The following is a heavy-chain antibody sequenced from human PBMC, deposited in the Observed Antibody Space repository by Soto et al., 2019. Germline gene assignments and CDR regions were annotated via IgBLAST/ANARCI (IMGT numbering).Heavy chain of an antibody. D-gene: IGHD3-10*01. J-gene: IGHJ5*02. CDR2: IIPIFGTA. CDR1: GGTFSRYA. CDR3: ARDQDYYGSGRPPAWFDP. Sequence: QVQLVQSGAEVKKPGSSVKVSCKASGGTFSRYAISWVRQAPGQGLEWMGGIIPIFGTANYAQKFQGRVTITADESTSTAYMELSSLRSEDTAVYYCARDQDYYGSGRPPAWFDPWGQGTLVTVSS. V-gene: IGHV1-69*01.